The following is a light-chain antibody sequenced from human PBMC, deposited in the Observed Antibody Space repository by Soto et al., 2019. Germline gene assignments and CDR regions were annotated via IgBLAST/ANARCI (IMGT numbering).Light chain of an antibody. CDR2: DAS. Sequence: EVVMTQSPVILSVSQGQRATLSCRASQGISINLAWYQQKPGQPPRLLIYDASSRATGLPARFSGSGSGTEFTLTISSLQSEDFAVYYCQQYGSSPRTFGQGTKVDIK. V-gene: IGKV3-15*01. CDR3: QQYGSSPRT. CDR1: QGISIN. J-gene: IGKJ1*01.